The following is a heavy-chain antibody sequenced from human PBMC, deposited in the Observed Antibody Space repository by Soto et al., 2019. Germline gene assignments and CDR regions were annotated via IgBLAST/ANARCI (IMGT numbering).Heavy chain of an antibody. CDR2: VSHDGRNT. CDR1: GFPFSDNP. CDR3: AKGGRQWLVTSDFNY. V-gene: IGHV3-30*18. J-gene: IGHJ4*02. D-gene: IGHD6-19*01. Sequence: VQLVESGGGVVQPGGSLRLSCAASGFPFSDNPLHWVRQPPGKGLEWVAVVSHDGRNTHYADSVKGRFTISRDSSKNTVSLGMTSLRAEDTAVYYCAKGGRQWLVTSDFNYWGQGALVTVSS.